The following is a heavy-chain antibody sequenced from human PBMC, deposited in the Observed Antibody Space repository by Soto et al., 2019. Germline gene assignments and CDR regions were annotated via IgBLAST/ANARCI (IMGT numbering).Heavy chain of an antibody. CDR2: INPSSAGT. D-gene: IGHD3-10*01. CDR3: ATELGAFQY. V-gene: IGHV1-2*02. Sequence: PSVKVSCKPSGYTFSDYYIHWGRKAPGQGLEWMAFINPSSAGTAYAQYSQGRVTLTRDPSISTAYMELSSLRSDDTAVYYCATELGAFQYWGQVTQFAVAS. CDR1: GYTFSDYY. J-gene: IGHJ4*02.